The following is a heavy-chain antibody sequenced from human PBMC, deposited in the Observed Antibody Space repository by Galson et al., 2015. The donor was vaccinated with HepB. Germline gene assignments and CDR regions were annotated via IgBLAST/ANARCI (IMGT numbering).Heavy chain of an antibody. Sequence: SETLSLTCTVSGGSISSYYWSWIRQPPGKGLEWIGYIYYSGSTNYNPSLKSRVTISVDTSKNQFSLKLSSVTAADTAVYYCARQSGETTIFGVVINRGATTGYGMDVWGQGTTVTVSS. CDR1: GGSISSYY. J-gene: IGHJ6*02. V-gene: IGHV4-59*08. D-gene: IGHD3-3*01. CDR3: ARQSGETTIFGVVINRGATTGYGMDV. CDR2: IYYSGST.